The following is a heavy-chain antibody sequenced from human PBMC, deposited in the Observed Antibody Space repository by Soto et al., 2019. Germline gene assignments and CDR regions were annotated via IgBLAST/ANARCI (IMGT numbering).Heavy chain of an antibody. Sequence: ASVKVSCKASGYTYTSDGISRVRQAPEQEHEWMGWISAYNGNTNYAQKLQGRVTMTTDTSTSTAYMELRSLRSDDTAVYYCAIVPLYYSSSGWYGVWFDPWGQGTLVTVSS. D-gene: IGHD6-19*01. CDR2: ISAYNGNT. CDR3: AIVPLYYSSSGWYGVWFDP. J-gene: IGHJ5*02. V-gene: IGHV1-18*01. CDR1: GYTYTSDG.